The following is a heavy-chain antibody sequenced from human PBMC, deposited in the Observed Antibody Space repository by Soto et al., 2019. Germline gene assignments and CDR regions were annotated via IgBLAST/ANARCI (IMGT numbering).Heavy chain of an antibody. J-gene: IGHJ4*02. D-gene: IGHD4-17*01. CDR2: ISGGSDIT. Sequence: EVQLLESGGGLVQPGGSLRLSCAASGFTFSSYTMSWVRQAPGKGLEWVSVISGGSDITSYADSVKGRFTISRDNSKSTLYLQTNGLRAEDTAIYYCAKGSTVATRHFDYWGQGTLVTVSS. CDR1: GFTFSSYT. CDR3: AKGSTVATRHFDY. V-gene: IGHV3-23*01.